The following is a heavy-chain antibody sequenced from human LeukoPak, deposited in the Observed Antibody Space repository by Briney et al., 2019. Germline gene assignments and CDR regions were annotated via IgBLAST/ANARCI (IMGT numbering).Heavy chain of an antibody. CDR1: GCSIKSGYC. Sequence: NSSETLSLTCAVAGCSIKSGYCWGWIRQPPGKGLEWIGSVFSGNTHYNPSLKSRVTISVDTSKNQFYLDLSSVTAADTAVYYCARLRGSYYYFESWGQGTLVTVSS. V-gene: IGHV4-38-2*01. D-gene: IGHD1-26*01. CDR3: ARLRGSYYYFES. J-gene: IGHJ4*02. CDR2: VFSGNT.